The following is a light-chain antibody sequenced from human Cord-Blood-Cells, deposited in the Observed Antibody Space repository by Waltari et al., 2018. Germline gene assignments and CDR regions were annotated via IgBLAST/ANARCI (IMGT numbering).Light chain of an antibody. CDR3: QQRSNWIT. CDR1: QSVSCS. CDR2: DAS. V-gene: IGKV3-11*01. J-gene: IGKJ5*01. Sequence: EIVLTQSPATLSLSPGERATRACRASQSVSCSLAWYQQKPGQAPRLLIYDASNRATGIPARFSVSGSGTDFTLTISSLEPEDFAVYYCQQRSNWITFGQGTRLEIK.